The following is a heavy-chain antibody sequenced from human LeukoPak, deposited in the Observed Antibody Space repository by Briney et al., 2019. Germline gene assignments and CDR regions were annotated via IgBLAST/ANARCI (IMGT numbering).Heavy chain of an antibody. D-gene: IGHD6-19*01. J-gene: IGHJ4*02. CDR1: GFTFSSYS. V-gene: IGHV3-21*01. CDR3: ASSQWGTFDY. CDR2: IGSSSSYI. Sequence: TGGSLRLSCAASGFTFSSYSMNWVRQAPGKGLEWVSSIGSSSSYIYYADSVKGRFTISRDNAKNSLYLQMNSLRAEDTAVYYCASSQWGTFDYWGQGTLVTVSS.